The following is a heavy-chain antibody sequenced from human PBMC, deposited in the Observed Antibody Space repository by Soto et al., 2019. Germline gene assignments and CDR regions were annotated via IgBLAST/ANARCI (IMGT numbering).Heavy chain of an antibody. CDR2: ITSYNGNT. D-gene: IGHD2-2*01. V-gene: IGHV1-18*01. CDR3: ARGHCSSASCYAMGYYAMDV. Sequence: QVQLVQSGAEVKMPGASVKVSCKASGYTFTNYGISWVRQAPGQGLEWMGWITSYNGNTNYAQKLQGRVTMTTDTSXXTXYXXLRSLRCDDTAVYYCARGHCSSASCYAMGYYAMDVWGQGTTVTVSS. J-gene: IGHJ6*02. CDR1: GYTFTNYG.